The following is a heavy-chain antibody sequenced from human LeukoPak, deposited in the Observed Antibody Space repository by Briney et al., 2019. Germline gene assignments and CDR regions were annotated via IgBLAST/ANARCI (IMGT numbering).Heavy chain of an antibody. CDR3: AKFLGNCSGGSCYEPLNNWFDP. D-gene: IGHD2-15*01. CDR1: GGSISSYY. CDR2: IYYSGST. Sequence: SETLSLTCTVSGGSISSYYWSWIRQPPGKGLEWIGHIYYSGSTNYNPSLKSRVTISVDTSKNQFSLKLSSVTAADTAVYYCAKFLGNCSGGSCYEPLNNWFDPWGQGTLVTVSS. J-gene: IGHJ5*01. V-gene: IGHV4-59*12.